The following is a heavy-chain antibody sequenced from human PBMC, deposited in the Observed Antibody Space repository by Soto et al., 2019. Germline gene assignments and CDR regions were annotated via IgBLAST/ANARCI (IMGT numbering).Heavy chain of an antibody. V-gene: IGHV4-31*03. CDR2: IYYSGST. CDR3: ARGIAVAARSGTHNWFDP. Sequence: TSETLSLTCTVSGGSISSGGYYWSWIRQHPGKGLEWIGYIYYSGSTYYNTSLKSRVTISVDTSKKQISLKLSSVTTADTAVYYCARGIAVAARSGTHNWFDPWGQGTLVTVSS. CDR1: GGSISSGGYY. J-gene: IGHJ5*02. D-gene: IGHD6-6*01.